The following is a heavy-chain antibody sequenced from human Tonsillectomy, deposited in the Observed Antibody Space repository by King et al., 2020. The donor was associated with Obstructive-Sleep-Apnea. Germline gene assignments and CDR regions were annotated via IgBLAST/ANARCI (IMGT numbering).Heavy chain of an antibody. D-gene: IGHD3-10*01. J-gene: IGHJ4*02. CDR3: ARGLWFGESNYFDF. CDR1: GFTFSSYA. CDR2: ISYDGSKK. Sequence: VQLVESGGGVVQPGRSLRLSCAASGFTFSSYAMHWVRQAPGKGLEWVAVISYDGSKKYFAESVKGRFTISRDNSKNTLNLQMNSLRVEDMAVYYCARGLWFGESNYFDFWGQGTLVTVSS. V-gene: IGHV3-30*04.